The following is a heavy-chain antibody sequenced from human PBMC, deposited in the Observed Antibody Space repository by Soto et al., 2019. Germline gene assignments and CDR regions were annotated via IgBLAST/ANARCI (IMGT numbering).Heavy chain of an antibody. V-gene: IGHV1-8*01. CDR2: MSPNNGDT. CDR3: ARGVDRGVDV. CDR1: GYTFTSYD. D-gene: IGHD3-3*01. Sequence: QVQLVQSGAEVEKPGASVKVSGKASGYTFTSYDINWVRQATGQGPEWMGWMSPNNGDTGYAQKFQGRVTMTRDTSITTAYMELSSLSPEDTAVYYCARGVDRGVDVWGQGTTVTVSS. J-gene: IGHJ6*02.